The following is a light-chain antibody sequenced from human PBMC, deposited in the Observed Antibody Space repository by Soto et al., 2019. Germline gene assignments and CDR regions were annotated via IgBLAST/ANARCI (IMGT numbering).Light chain of an antibody. V-gene: IGKV1-27*01. CDR1: QGISNY. CDR3: QNYTSYSQFT. Sequence: DIQMTQSPSSLSASVGDRVTITCRASQGISNYLAWYQQKPGKVPKLLIYGSSSLQSGVPSRYSGSGSGTDFTLTISSLQPEDVASYYCQNYTSYSQFTCGPGTRVDIK. J-gene: IGKJ3*01. CDR2: GSS.